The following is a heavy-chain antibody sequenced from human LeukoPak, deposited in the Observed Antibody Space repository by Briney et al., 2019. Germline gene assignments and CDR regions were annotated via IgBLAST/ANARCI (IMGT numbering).Heavy chain of an antibody. D-gene: IGHD2-2*03. CDR1: GGTISSFY. J-gene: IGHJ4*02. CDR2: ISYGGGT. CDR3: ARVGDTSGYFYYFDY. Sequence: PSETLCLTCAVSGGTISSFYWSWVRQPPGKGLEWVGHISYGGGTTYNTSLKRRVSMSIGTSRNQFSLRLSSVTAADTALYYCARVGDTSGYFYYFDYWGQGTLVTVSS. V-gene: IGHV4-59*08.